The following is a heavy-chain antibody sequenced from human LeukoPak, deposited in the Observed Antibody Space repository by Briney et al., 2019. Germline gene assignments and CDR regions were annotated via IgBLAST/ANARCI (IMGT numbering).Heavy chain of an antibody. V-gene: IGHV3-23*01. CDR2: ISGSGGST. CDR1: GFTFSSYG. J-gene: IGHJ4*02. Sequence: YPGGSLRLSCAASGFTFSSYGMSWVRQAPGKGLEWVSAISGSGGSTYYADSVKGRFTISRDNSKNTLYLQMNSLRAEDTAVYYCAKVDSGSYYAYFDYWGQGTLVTVSS. D-gene: IGHD1-26*01. CDR3: AKVDSGSYYAYFDY.